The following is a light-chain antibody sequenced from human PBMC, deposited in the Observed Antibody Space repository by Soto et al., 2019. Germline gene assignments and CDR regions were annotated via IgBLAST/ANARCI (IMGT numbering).Light chain of an antibody. Sequence: DIVMTQSPLSLPVTPGEPASISCRSSQSLLHSNGYNYLDWYLQKPGQSPQLLISLGSNRASGVPARFSVSGSATDFTLNIARVEAEDFGLYYCMQALQSPYTFGQGTKLEIK. J-gene: IGKJ2*01. V-gene: IGKV2-28*01. CDR3: MQALQSPYT. CDR2: LGS. CDR1: QSLLHSNGYNY.